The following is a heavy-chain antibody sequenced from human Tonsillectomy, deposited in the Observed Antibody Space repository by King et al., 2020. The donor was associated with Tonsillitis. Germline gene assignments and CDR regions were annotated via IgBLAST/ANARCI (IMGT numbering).Heavy chain of an antibody. Sequence: VQLVESGGGLVQPGGCLRLSCAASGFTFRNYWMTLVREAPEKGLVRVANIKQDGGEKYYVESVKGRFTISRDNAKNSLYLLMNSLRAEDTAVYYCARDRSRVGTYWGQGTLVTVSS. J-gene: IGHJ4*02. CDR3: ARDRSRVGTY. D-gene: IGHD3-16*01. V-gene: IGHV3-7*03. CDR2: IKQDGGEK. CDR1: GFTFRNYW.